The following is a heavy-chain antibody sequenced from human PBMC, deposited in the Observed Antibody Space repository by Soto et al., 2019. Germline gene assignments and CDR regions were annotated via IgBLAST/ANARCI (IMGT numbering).Heavy chain of an antibody. Sequence: SETLSLTCTVSGGSISSYYWSWIRQPPGKGLEWIGYIYYSGSTNYNPSLKSRVTISVDTSKNQFSLKLSSVTAADTAVYYCARHGYGGNSRIDYWGQGTLVTVSS. D-gene: IGHD4-17*01. V-gene: IGHV4-59*08. J-gene: IGHJ4*02. CDR2: IYYSGST. CDR3: ARHGYGGNSRIDY. CDR1: GGSISSYY.